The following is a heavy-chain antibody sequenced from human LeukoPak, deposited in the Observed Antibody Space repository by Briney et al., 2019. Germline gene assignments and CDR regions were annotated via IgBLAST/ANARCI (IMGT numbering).Heavy chain of an antibody. D-gene: IGHD6-13*01. V-gene: IGHV3-23*01. CDR2: ISGSGGST. J-gene: IGHJ4*02. Sequence: QSGGSLRLSCAASGFTFSSYAMSWVRQAPGKGLEWVSAISGSGGSTYYADSVTGRFTISKDNSKNTLYLQMNSLRAEDTAVYYCAPESNIAASGGSDYWGQGTLVTVSS. CDR1: GFTFSSYA. CDR3: APESNIAASGGSDY.